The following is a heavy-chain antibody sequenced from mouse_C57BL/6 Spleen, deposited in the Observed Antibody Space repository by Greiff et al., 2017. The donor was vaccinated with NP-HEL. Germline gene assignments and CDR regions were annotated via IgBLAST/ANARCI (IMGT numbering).Heavy chain of an antibody. J-gene: IGHJ4*01. D-gene: IGHD4-1*01. CDR2: ISDGGSYT. CDR3: ARDRLTGKAMDY. Sequence: EVQLQESGGGLVKPGGSLKLSCAASGFTFSSYAMSWVRQTPEKRLEWVATISDGGSYTYYPDNVKGRFTISRDNAKNNLYLQMSHLKSEDTAMYYCARDRLTGKAMDYWGQGTSVTVSS. V-gene: IGHV5-4*01. CDR1: GFTFSSYA.